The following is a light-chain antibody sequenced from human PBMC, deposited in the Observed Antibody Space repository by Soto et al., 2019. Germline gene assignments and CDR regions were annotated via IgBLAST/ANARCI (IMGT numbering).Light chain of an antibody. CDR2: EVT. CDR3: SSYTSSSTLV. V-gene: IGLV2-14*01. CDR1: SSDIGTYNY. J-gene: IGLJ2*01. Sequence: QSALTQPASVSGSPGQSITISCTGTSSDIGTYNYVSWYQQNPGKAPKLMIYEVTNRPSGVSNRFSGSKSGNTASLTISGLQAEDEADYYCSSYTSSSTLVFGGGTQLTVL.